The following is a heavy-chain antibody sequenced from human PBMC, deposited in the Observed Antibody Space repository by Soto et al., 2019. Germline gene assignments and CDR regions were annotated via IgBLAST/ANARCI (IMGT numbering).Heavy chain of an antibody. CDR1: GFTFSNFA. J-gene: IGHJ4*02. Sequence: PGGSLRLSCAASGFTFSNFAMHWVRQAPGKGLEWVAVISYDGNTEYLADSVKGRFTISRDNSKNTLYLRMNSLRVEDTAEYYCARAITAGFSSGYDFWGQGSLVTVSS. CDR2: ISYDGNTE. V-gene: IGHV3-30-3*01. CDR3: ARAITAGFSSGYDF. D-gene: IGHD6-25*01.